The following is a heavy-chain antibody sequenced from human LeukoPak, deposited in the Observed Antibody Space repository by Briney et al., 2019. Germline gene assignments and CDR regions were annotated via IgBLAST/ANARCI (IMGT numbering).Heavy chain of an antibody. CDR3: AREAKGGEWELLPRYFDL. CDR2: ISGSGGST. Sequence: QSGGSLRLSCAASGFTFSSYGMSWVRQAPGKGLEWVSAISGSGGSTYYADSVKGRFTISRDNSKNTLYLQMNSLRAEDTAVYYCAREAKGGEWELLPRYFDLWGRGTLVTVSS. J-gene: IGHJ2*01. V-gene: IGHV3-23*01. CDR1: GFTFSSYG. D-gene: IGHD1-26*01.